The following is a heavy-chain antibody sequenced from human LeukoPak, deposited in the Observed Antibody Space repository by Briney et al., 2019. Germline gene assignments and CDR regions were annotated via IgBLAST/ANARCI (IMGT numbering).Heavy chain of an antibody. V-gene: IGHV3-23*01. J-gene: IGHJ4*02. CDR1: GFTFSSYA. Sequence: QTGRSLRLSCAASGFTFSSYAMSWVRQAPGKGLEWVSAISGSGGSTYYADSVKGRFTISRDNSKNTLYLQMNSLRAEDTAVYYCAKDGYDSSGYYGYFDYWGQGTLVTVSS. CDR3: AKDGYDSSGYYGYFDY. D-gene: IGHD3-22*01. CDR2: ISGSGGST.